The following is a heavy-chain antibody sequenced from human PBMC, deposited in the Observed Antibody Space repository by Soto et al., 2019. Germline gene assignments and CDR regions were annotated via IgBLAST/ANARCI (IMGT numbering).Heavy chain of an antibody. CDR1: GFTFSSNW. J-gene: IGHJ4*02. CDR3: ARVTDYYESSGYFDY. CDR2: IKQDGSEK. V-gene: IGHV3-7*01. D-gene: IGHD3-22*01. Sequence: EVQLVESGGGLVQPGGSLRLSCAASGFTFSSNWMSWVRQARGKGLEWVANIKQDGSEKYYVDSVKGRFTISRDNAKNSLNLQMNSLRAEDTAVYYCARVTDYYESSGYFDYWGQGTLVTVSS.